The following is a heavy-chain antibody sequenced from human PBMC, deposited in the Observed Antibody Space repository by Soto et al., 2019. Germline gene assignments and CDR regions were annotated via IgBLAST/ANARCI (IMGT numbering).Heavy chain of an antibody. J-gene: IGHJ4*02. Sequence: EVQLLESGGDLVQPGGSLRLSCAASGFTFRNYAMIWVRQAPGKGLEWVSGVSGSGGSTFYADSVQGRFTISRDNSKNTLYKEMNSLRAEETAVFYCATAGERIVWGSYNCWGEGTLVTVS. V-gene: IGHV3-23*01. D-gene: IGHD3-16*01. CDR3: ATAGERIVWGSYNC. CDR1: GFTFRNYA. CDR2: VSGSGGST.